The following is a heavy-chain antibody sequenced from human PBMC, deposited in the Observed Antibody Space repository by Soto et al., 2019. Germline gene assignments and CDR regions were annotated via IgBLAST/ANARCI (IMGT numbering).Heavy chain of an antibody. D-gene: IGHD6-19*01. CDR2: ISSSSSYT. CDR3: ARDEGIAVAGALRTVDY. V-gene: IGHV3-11*06. CDR1: GFTFSDYY. J-gene: IGHJ4*02. Sequence: QVQLVESGGGLVKPGGSLRLSCAASGFTFSDYYMSWIRQAPGKGLERVSYISSSSSYTNKADSVKGRVTITRENAKNSLYLHMNSPSAKDTAVYYCARDEGIAVAGALRTVDYWGQGTLVTVSS.